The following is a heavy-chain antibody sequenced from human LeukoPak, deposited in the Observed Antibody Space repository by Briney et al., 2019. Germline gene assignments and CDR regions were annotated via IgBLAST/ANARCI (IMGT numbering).Heavy chain of an antibody. V-gene: IGHV3-30-3*01. Sequence: GGSLRLSCAASGFTFSSYAMHWVRQAPGKGLEWVAVISYDGSNKYYADSVKGRFTISRDNSKNTLYLQMNSLRAEDTAVYYCARDEGYDSSGYLDYWGQGTLVTVSS. J-gene: IGHJ4*02. CDR3: ARDEGYDSSGYLDY. CDR1: GFTFSSYA. D-gene: IGHD3-22*01. CDR2: ISYDGSNK.